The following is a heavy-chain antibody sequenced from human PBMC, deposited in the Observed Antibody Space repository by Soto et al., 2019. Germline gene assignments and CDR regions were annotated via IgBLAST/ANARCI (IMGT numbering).Heavy chain of an antibody. CDR3: ARRGWGLGYCSSTSCPEDAFDI. CDR2: IYPGDSDT. Sequence: PGESLKISCKGSGYSFTSYWIGWVRQMPGKGLEWMGIIYPGDSDTRYSPSFQGQVTISADKSISTAYLQWSSLKASDTATYYCARRGWGLGYCSSTSCPEDAFDISGQGTIVTV. CDR1: GYSFTSYW. J-gene: IGHJ3*02. D-gene: IGHD2-2*01. V-gene: IGHV5-51*01.